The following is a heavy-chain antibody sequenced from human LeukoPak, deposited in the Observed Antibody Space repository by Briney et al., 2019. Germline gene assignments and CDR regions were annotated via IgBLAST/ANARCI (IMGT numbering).Heavy chain of an antibody. Sequence: SVKVSCKASGVTFSIYSITWVRQAPGQGLEWMGRIVPLLGTSDHAQKFQGRVTITADKSTSTAYMKLSSPRSEDTAVYYCAREALRGLAPDYWGQGTLVTVSS. CDR3: AREALRGLAPDY. CDR1: GVTFSIYS. J-gene: IGHJ4*02. CDR2: IVPLLGTS. V-gene: IGHV1-69*08. D-gene: IGHD3-16*01.